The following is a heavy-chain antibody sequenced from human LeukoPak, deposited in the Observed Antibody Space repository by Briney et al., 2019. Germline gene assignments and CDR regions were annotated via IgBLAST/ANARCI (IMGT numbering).Heavy chain of an antibody. CDR3: AKDRPNYYETNGHYYRRDGDY. D-gene: IGHD3-16*01. V-gene: IGHV3-23*01. J-gene: IGHJ4*02. CDR2: MCGSAGCT. CDR1: GFTFYIYA. Sequence: GGSLRLSCAASGFTFYIYAMSWVRQAPGKGLEWVASMCGSAGCTYYADSVKGRSTISRDNSKNILYLQMNSLRAEDTAIYYCAKDRPNYYETNGHYYRRDGDYWGQGTLVTVSS.